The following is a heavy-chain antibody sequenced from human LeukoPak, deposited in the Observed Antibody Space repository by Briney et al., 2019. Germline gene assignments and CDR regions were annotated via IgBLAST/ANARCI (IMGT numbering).Heavy chain of an antibody. CDR2: INHSGST. CDR1: GGSFSGYY. J-gene: IGHJ4*02. V-gene: IGHV4-34*01. Sequence: PSETLSLTCAVYGGSFSGYYWSWIRQPPGKWLECIGEINHSGSTNYNPSLKSRVTISVDTSKNQFSLKLSSVTAADTAVYYCASGRSYGDPFDYWGQGTLVTVSS. D-gene: IGHD5-18*01. CDR3: ASGRSYGDPFDY.